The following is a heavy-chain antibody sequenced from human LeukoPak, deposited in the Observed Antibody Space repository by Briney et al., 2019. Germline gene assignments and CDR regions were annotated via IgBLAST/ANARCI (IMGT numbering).Heavy chain of an antibody. D-gene: IGHD6-19*01. Sequence: SETLSLTCTVSGASIRSFYWSWIRQPPGKGLEYIGHIYYSGTAKYNPSLESRVSISVDTSKSQFSLKLSSVTAADTAVYYCAARYSSGWYLGWFDPWGQGTLVTVSS. J-gene: IGHJ5*02. CDR3: AARYSSGWYLGWFDP. CDR2: IYYSGTA. V-gene: IGHV4-59*01. CDR1: GASIRSFY.